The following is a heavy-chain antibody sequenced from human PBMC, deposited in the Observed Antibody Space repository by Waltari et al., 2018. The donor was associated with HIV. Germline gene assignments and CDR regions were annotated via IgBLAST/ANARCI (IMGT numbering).Heavy chain of an antibody. V-gene: IGHV3-74*01. CDR2: SDSAGRRI. CDR1: GFTFSVHW. Sequence: EVQLVESGGDLVQPGGSLRLSCAASGFTFSVHWMHWVRQVPGNGLGVVARSDSAGRRISYADSVKGRFSISRDNAENTLYLQMNSLRVEDTAVYYCVRDGMVATFDHWGQGTLVTVSS. J-gene: IGHJ4*02. D-gene: IGHD5-12*01. CDR3: VRDGMVATFDH.